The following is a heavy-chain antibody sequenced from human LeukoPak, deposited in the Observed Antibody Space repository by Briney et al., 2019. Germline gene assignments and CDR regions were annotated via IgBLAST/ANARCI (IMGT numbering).Heavy chain of an antibody. CDR2: LYKGDST. Sequence: GGSLRLSCAVYGFTVSRHYMSWVRQAPGKGLEWVSVLYKGDSTYYADSVKGRFTISRDNSKNTLYLQMNSLRAEDTAVYYCAKDMVKQHPVWGKGTTVTVSS. V-gene: IGHV3-53*05. CDR3: AKDMVKQHPV. CDR1: GFTVSRHY. J-gene: IGHJ6*04. D-gene: IGHD6-13*01.